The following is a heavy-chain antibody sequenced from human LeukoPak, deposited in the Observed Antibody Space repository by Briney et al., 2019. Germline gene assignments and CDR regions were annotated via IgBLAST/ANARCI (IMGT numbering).Heavy chain of an antibody. CDR1: GYTFPRYD. Sequence: ASVKVSYKASGYTFPRYDIKWVRQATGHALEWMGWMNPNSGNTGYAQKFQGRVTMTRNTSITTAYMELSSLRSEDTAVYYCVRCYYYYGMDVWGQGTTVTVSS. J-gene: IGHJ6*02. CDR3: VRCYYYYGMDV. CDR2: MNPNSGNT. V-gene: IGHV1-8*01.